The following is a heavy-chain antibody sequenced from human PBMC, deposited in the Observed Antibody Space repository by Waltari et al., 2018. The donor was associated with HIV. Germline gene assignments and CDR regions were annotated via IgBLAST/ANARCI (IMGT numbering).Heavy chain of an antibody. CDR3: AKGASGWSPGY. CDR1: GFTFSSYA. CDR2: ISYHGDDK. D-gene: IGHD6-19*01. V-gene: IGHV3-30*18. Sequence: QVHLVESGRGVVQPGRSLRLSCAASGFTFSSYAMHWVRQAPGKGLEWVAVISYHGDDKYYADSVKGRFTISRDNSKNTLYLQMNSLRAEDTAVYYCAKGASGWSPGYWGQGTLVTVSS. J-gene: IGHJ4*02.